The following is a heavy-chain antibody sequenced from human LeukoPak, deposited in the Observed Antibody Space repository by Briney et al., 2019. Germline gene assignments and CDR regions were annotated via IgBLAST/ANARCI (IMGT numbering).Heavy chain of an antibody. Sequence: GGSLRLSCAASGFTFSSYAMSWVRQAPGKGLEWVSAISGSGGSTYYAGSVKGRFTISRDNSKNTLYLQMNSLRAEDTAVYYCAKDTPSFYGGDDDAFDIWGQGTMVTVSS. CDR2: ISGSGGST. CDR1: GFTFSSYA. CDR3: AKDTPSFYGGDDDAFDI. J-gene: IGHJ3*02. V-gene: IGHV3-23*01. D-gene: IGHD4-23*01.